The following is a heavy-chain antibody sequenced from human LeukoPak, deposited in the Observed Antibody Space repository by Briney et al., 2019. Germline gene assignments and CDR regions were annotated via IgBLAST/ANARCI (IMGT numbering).Heavy chain of an antibody. CDR1: GYTFTSYY. J-gene: IGHJ4*02. CDR2: INPSGGST. Sequence: ASVKVSCKASGYTFTSYYMHWVRQAPGQGLEWMGIINPSGGSTNYAQKFQGRLTMTRDTSISTAYLELSRLRSDDTAMYYCAIYEVDYWGQGTLVTVSS. V-gene: IGHV1-2*02. CDR3: AIYEVDY. D-gene: IGHD3-3*01.